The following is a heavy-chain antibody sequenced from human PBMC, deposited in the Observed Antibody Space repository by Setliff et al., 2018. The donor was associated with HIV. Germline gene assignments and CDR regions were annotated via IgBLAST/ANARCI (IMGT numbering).Heavy chain of an antibody. J-gene: IGHJ6*03. CDR1: GYTLTELS. V-gene: IGHV1-24*01. Sequence: GASVQVSCKVSGYTLTELSIHWVRQAPGKGLEWMGGFVPEHSETIYAQKFQGRVTMTEDTSTDTAFMELSGLTSDDTAVYYCATRGDLLGRRASTVTVYYYYLDVWGNGTTVTVSS. CDR3: ATRGDLLGRRASTVTVYYYYLDV. D-gene: IGHD4-17*01. CDR2: FVPEHSET.